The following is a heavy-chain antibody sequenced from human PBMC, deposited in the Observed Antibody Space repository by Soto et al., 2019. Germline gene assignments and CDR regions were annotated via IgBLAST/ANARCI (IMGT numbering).Heavy chain of an antibody. Sequence: GGSLRLSFTASGFPFSSYARSWVRQAPGKGLEWVSAISGSGGSTYYADSVKGRVTISRDNSKNTLYLQMNSLRAEDTAVYYCAKFHHWYYDILTGYFPGPIAYCGPGTLVTVSS. CDR3: AKFHHWYYDILTGYFPGPIAY. D-gene: IGHD3-9*01. V-gene: IGHV3-23*01. CDR1: GFPFSSYA. J-gene: IGHJ4*02. CDR2: ISGSGGST.